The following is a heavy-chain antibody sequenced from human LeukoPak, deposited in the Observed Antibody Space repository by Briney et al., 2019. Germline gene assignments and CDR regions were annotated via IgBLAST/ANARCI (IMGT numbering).Heavy chain of an antibody. J-gene: IGHJ5*02. CDR1: GYNYDRFD. CDR3: ARTPTISTRLWEGYNWLDP. D-gene: IGHD1-26*01. CDR2: ISGYKGET. Sequence: SVTVSFKSSGYNYDRFDINWVRQAPAQGLEGVGLISGYKGETNYAQKFKGRVTMTTDTSTTTVSMELRSLTPDDTAVYFCARTPTISTRLWEGYNWLDPWGQGTLVTVSS. V-gene: IGHV1-18*01.